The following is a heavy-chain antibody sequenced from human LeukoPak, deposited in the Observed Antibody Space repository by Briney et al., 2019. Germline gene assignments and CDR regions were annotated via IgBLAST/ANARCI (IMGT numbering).Heavy chain of an antibody. Sequence: GGSLRLSCAASGLNVTYNYMSWFRQAPGKGLEWLSVSYSGGMTYYADSVKGRFIISRDNSKNTLYLQMNRLRAEDTAVYYCYARPVLPAAFLPSGNYMDVWGKGTTVTVSS. V-gene: IGHV3-53*01. J-gene: IGHJ6*03. CDR2: SYSGGMT. CDR1: GLNVTYNY. CDR3: YARPVLPAAFLPSGNYMDV. D-gene: IGHD2-2*01.